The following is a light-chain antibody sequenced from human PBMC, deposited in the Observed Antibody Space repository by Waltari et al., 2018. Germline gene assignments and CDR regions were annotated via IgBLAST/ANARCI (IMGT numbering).Light chain of an antibody. CDR1: QSLGTC. Sequence: IMLTQSPDTLSLSPGERATLSCRASQSLGTCVVWYQQKPGQAPRLLIYAASTRATGIPDSFSGSGSGTDFSLIISRLEPEDFAVYYCQHYVRLPVTFGQGTKVEIK. J-gene: IGKJ1*01. CDR2: AAS. V-gene: IGKV3-20*01. CDR3: QHYVRLPVT.